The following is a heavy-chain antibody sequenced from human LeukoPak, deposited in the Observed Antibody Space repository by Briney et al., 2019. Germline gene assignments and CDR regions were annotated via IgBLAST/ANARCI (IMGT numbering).Heavy chain of an antibody. CDR2: INGSGDST. D-gene: IGHD3-3*01. V-gene: IGHV3-23*01. CDR1: GFTFSSYA. Sequence: GGSLRLSSAASGFTFSSYAMSWVRQAPGRGLEWVSDINGSGDSTYYADSVKGRFTISRDNSKNTLYLQMNSLRAEDTAVYYCAALHYDFWSDLGYWGQGTLVTVSS. CDR3: AALHYDFWSDLGY. J-gene: IGHJ4*02.